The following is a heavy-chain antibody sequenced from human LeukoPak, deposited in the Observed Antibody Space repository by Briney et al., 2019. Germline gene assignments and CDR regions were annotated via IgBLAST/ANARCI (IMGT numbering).Heavy chain of an antibody. CDR2: IIPILGIA. CDR3: ARDFVSGYYVDY. J-gene: IGHJ4*02. CDR1: GGTFSSYA. Sequence: SVKVSCKASGGTFSSYAISWVRQAPGQGLEWMGRIIPILGIANYAQKFQGRVTITADKSTSTAYMELSSLRSEDTAVYYCARDFVSGYYVDYWGQGTLVTVSS. D-gene: IGHD3-22*01. V-gene: IGHV1-69*04.